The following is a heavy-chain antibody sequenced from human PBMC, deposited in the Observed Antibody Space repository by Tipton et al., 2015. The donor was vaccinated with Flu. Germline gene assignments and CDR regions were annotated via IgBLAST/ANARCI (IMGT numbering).Heavy chain of an antibody. J-gene: IGHJ4*02. D-gene: IGHD3-10*01. CDR1: GGSISSVNYY. CDR2: IYHYGST. Sequence: TLSLTCIVSGGSISSVNYYWGWIRQPPGKGLEWIGSIYHYGSTYYSPSLKSRVSISLDKSENQFSLRLSSVTAADMAIYYCATDYYGSGSYYDIDYWGQGTLVTVSS. V-gene: IGHV4-39*07. CDR3: ATDYYGSGSYYDIDY.